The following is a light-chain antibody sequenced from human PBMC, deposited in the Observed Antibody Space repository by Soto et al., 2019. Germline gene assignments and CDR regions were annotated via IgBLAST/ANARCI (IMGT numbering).Light chain of an antibody. CDR3: QQAKIFPWT. CDR2: AAS. Sequence: DIQMTQSPSSVSASVGDRVTNTCRASPGVGSWVAWYQQKPGKAQKLLICAASSLQSGVPSRFSGSGSGTDFTLSISSLQPEDFATYYCQQAKIFPWTFGQGTKVEIK. J-gene: IGKJ1*01. CDR1: PGVGSW. V-gene: IGKV1-12*01.